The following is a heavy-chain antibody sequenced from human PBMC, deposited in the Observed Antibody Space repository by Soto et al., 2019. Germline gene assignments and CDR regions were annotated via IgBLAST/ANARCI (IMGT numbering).Heavy chain of an antibody. V-gene: IGHV4-39*07. CDR3: ARDHEWELLRAFDI. J-gene: IGHJ3*02. Sequence: AETLSLTCTVSGGSISNITYYWGRIRQPPGKGLEWIGDIYYSGSTNYNPSRKSRVTISVDKSKNQFSLKLSSVTAADTAVYYCARDHEWELLRAFDIWGQGTMVTVSS. D-gene: IGHD1-26*01. CDR2: IYYSGST. CDR1: GGSISNITYY.